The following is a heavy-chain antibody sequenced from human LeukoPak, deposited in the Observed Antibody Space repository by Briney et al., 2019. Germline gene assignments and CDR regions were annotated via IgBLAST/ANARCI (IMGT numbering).Heavy chain of an antibody. CDR3: AKDRYSGLNTIDY. Sequence: GGSLRLSCAASEFTFSTYGMHWVRQAPGKGLEWVAVISYDGSYKFYADSVKGRFTISRDNSKSALYLQMNSLRAEDTAVYYCAKDRYSGLNTIDYWGQGTLVTVSS. CDR2: ISYDGSYK. CDR1: EFTFSTYG. J-gene: IGHJ4*02. V-gene: IGHV3-30*18. D-gene: IGHD6-13*01.